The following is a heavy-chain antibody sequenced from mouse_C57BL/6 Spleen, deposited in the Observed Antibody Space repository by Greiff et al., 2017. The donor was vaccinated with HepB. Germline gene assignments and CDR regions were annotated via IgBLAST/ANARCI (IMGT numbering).Heavy chain of an antibody. Sequence: EVKLQESGPGLVKPSQSLSLTCSVTGYSITSGYYWNWIRQFPGNKLEWMGYISYDGSNNYNPSLKNRISITRDTSKNQFFLKLNSVTTEDTATYYCAVGFYYDYDAGFAYWGQGTLVTVSA. CDR1: GYSITSGYY. D-gene: IGHD2-4*01. CDR3: AVGFYYDYDAGFAY. CDR2: ISYDGSN. V-gene: IGHV3-6*01. J-gene: IGHJ3*01.